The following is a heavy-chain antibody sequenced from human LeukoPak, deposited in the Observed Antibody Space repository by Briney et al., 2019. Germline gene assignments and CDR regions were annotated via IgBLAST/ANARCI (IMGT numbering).Heavy chain of an antibody. CDR1: GFTFSSYW. J-gene: IGHJ4*02. CDR3: ASGSTLLYPMVRGVTLDY. D-gene: IGHD3-10*01. Sequence: GGSLRLSCAASGFTFSSYWMSWVRQAPGKGLEWVANIKQDGSEKYYVDSVKGRFTISRDNAKNSLYLQMNSLRAEDTAVYYCASGSTLLYPMVRGVTLDYWGQGTLVTVSS. V-gene: IGHV3-7*01. CDR2: IKQDGSEK.